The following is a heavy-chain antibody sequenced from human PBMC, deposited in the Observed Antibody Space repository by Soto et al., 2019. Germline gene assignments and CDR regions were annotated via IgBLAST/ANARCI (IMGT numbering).Heavy chain of an antibody. CDR3: ARGAGDYATPFGY. CDR2: FSYSGTP. Sequence: LSLTCSVSGGSVSRGYWSWIRQSPGKGLGWLGYFSYSGTPNYNPSLRSRASMSVDTSTNHLSLRLRSVTAADTAVYYCARGAGDYATPFGYWGQGSLVTVSS. V-gene: IGHV4-59*02. CDR1: GGSVSRGY. D-gene: IGHD4-17*01. J-gene: IGHJ4*02.